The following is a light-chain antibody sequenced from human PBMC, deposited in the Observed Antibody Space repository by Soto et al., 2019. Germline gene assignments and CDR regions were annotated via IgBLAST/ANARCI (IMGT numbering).Light chain of an antibody. J-gene: IGKJ2*01. Sequence: EIVLMQSPGTLSLSPGERATISCRASQSVSNNYLAWYQQKPGQAPRLLIYGASARATGVPDRFSGSGSGTDFTLTITRLGPEDFAVYYCQQYGISPLMYTFGQGTKLGVK. V-gene: IGKV3-20*01. CDR1: QSVSNNY. CDR3: QQYGISPLMYT. CDR2: GAS.